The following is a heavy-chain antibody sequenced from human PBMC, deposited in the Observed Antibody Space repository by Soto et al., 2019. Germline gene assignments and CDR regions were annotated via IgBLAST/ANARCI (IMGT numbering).Heavy chain of an antibody. CDR1: GYTFTSYY. D-gene: IGHD2-15*01. Sequence: ASVKVSCKASGYTFTSYYMHWVRQAPGQGLEWMGIINPSGGSTSYAQKFQGRVTITADESTSTAYMELSSLRSEDTAVYYCARSAYCSGGSCYPPFQHWGQGTLVTVSS. V-gene: IGHV1-46*01. CDR2: INPSGGST. CDR3: ARSAYCSGGSCYPPFQH. J-gene: IGHJ1*01.